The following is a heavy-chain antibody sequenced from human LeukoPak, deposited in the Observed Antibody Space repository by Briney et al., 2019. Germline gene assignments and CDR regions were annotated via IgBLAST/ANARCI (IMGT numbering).Heavy chain of an antibody. CDR3: ARGTPPWDWWELPQFDP. V-gene: IGHV4-30-4*07. CDR2: IYYSGST. D-gene: IGHD1-26*01. J-gene: IGHJ5*02. CDR1: GGSISSGGYS. Sequence: NPSQTLSLTCAVSGGSISSGGYSWSWIRQPPGKGLEWIGYIYYSGSTNYNPSLKSRVTISVDTSKNQFSLKLSSVTAADTAVYYCARGTPPWDWWELPQFDPWGQGTLVTVSS.